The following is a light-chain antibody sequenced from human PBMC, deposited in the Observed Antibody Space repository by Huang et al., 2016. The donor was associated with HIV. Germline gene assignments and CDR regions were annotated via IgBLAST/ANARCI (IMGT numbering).Light chain of an antibody. CDR3: QQRSNWRT. CDR1: TSVSSY. J-gene: IGKJ5*01. Sequence: EIVLTQSPATLSLSPGERATLSCRASTSVSSYLAWYQQKPGQAPRLLIYDASNRATGIPARFSGRGSGTDFTLTISSLEPEDFAVYYCQQRSNWRTFGQGTRLEIK. V-gene: IGKV3-11*01. CDR2: DAS.